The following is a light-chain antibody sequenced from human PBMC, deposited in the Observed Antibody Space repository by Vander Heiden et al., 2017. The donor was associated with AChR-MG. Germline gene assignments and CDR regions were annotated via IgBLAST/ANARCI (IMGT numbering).Light chain of an antibody. J-gene: IGKJ4*01. V-gene: IGKV3-11*01. CDR2: DAS. CDR1: QPIRAY. Sequence: EIVLTQSPATLSLSPGQRATLSCRASQPIRAYLAWYQHRPGQAPRLLIYDASNRATGIPGRFSGSGFGTDFTLTINSLESEDSAVYYCQQRKNWPSVTFGGRTKVEIK. CDR3: QQRKNWPSVT.